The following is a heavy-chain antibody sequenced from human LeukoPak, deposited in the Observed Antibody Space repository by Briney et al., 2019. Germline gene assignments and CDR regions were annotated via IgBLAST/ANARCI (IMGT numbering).Heavy chain of an antibody. V-gene: IGHV4-4*07. CDR3: ARESTVTTALGGYYYYMDV. CDR1: GGSISSYY. J-gene: IGHJ6*03. D-gene: IGHD4-17*01. CDR2: IYTSGST. Sequence: NPSETLSLTCTVSGGSISSYYWSWIRQPAGKGLEWIGRIYTSGSTNYNPSLKSRVTMSVDTSKNQFSLKLSSVTAADTAVYYCARESTVTTALGGYYYYMDVWGKGTTVTVSS.